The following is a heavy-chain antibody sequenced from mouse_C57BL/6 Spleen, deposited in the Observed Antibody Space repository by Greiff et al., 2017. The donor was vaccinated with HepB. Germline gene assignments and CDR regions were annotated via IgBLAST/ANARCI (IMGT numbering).Heavy chain of an antibody. V-gene: IGHV1-64*01. CDR2: IHPNSGST. J-gene: IGHJ1*03. Sequence: QVQLQQPGAELVKPGASVKLSCKASGYTFTSYWMHWVKQRPGQGLEWIGMIHPNSGSTNYNEKFKSKATLTVDKSSSTAYMQLSSLTSEDSAVYYCARHYGSSYWYFEVWGTGTTVTVSS. D-gene: IGHD1-1*01. CDR3: ARHYGSSYWYFEV. CDR1: GYTFTSYW.